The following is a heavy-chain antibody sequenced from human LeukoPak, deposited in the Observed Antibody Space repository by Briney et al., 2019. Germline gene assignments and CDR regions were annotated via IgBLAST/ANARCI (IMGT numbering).Heavy chain of an antibody. Sequence: PGGSLRLSCAVSGFTFSRYGMHWVRQAPGKGLVWVSRINSDGSTTNYADSVQGRFSISRDNAKNTLYLQMNSLRAEDTAVYYCARGSSGYSTTWGQGTLVTVSS. CDR1: GFTFSRYG. D-gene: IGHD6-13*01. CDR2: INSDGSTT. V-gene: IGHV3-74*01. J-gene: IGHJ5*02. CDR3: ARGSSGYSTT.